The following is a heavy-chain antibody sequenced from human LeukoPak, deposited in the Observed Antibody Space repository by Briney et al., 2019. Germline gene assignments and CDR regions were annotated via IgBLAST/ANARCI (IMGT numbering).Heavy chain of an antibody. J-gene: IGHJ4*02. V-gene: IGHV1-2*02. CDR1: GGTFSSYA. CDR3: ARLSEVGVLMVYAMNEVDY. Sequence: ASVKVSCKASGGTFSSYAISWVRQAPGQGLEWMGWINPNSGGTNYAQKFQGRVTMTRDTSISTAYMELSRLRPDDTAVYYCARLSEVGVLMVYAMNEVDYWGQGTLVTVSS. D-gene: IGHD2-8*01. CDR2: INPNSGGT.